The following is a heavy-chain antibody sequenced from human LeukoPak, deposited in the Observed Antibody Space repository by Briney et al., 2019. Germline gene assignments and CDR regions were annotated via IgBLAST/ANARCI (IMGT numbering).Heavy chain of an antibody. V-gene: IGHV3-23*01. CDR1: GFTFSSHS. CDR2: ISPSGDST. Sequence: PSGGSLRLSCAASGFTFSSHSMSWVRQAPGEGLEWISAISPSGDSTSYADSVKGRFAISRRNSKNTLYLQMNSLIAEDTAVYYCARRLLVVGETDYFDFWGQGILVTVSS. J-gene: IGHJ4*02. D-gene: IGHD2-2*01. CDR3: ARRLLVVGETDYFDF.